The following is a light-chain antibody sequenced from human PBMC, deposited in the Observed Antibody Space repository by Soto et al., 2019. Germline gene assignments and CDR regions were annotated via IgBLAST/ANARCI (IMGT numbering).Light chain of an antibody. J-gene: IGLJ1*01. CDR3: SSYASSSSYV. V-gene: IGLV2-14*01. CDR1: SSDVGSYNY. CDR2: ASS. Sequence: QSALTQPASVSGSPGQSITISCTGTSSDVGSYNYVSWYQHHPGKAPRLMIYASSNRPSGVSHRFSGSRSGNTASLTISGLQAEDEADYYCSSYASSSSYVFGGGTKVTVL.